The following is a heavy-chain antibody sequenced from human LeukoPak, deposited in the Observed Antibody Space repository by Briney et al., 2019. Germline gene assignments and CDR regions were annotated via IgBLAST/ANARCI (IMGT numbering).Heavy chain of an antibody. D-gene: IGHD3-9*01. CDR1: GFTFSSYE. CDR3: ARVMGRLVRTWYFDL. CDR2: ISSSGSTI. Sequence: GGSLRLSCAASGFTFSSYEMNWVRQAPGKGLEWVSYISSSGSTIYYTDSVKGRFTISRDNSKSTLYLQMNTLRAEDTAVYYCARVMGRLVRTWYFDLWGRGTLVTVSS. V-gene: IGHV3-48*03. J-gene: IGHJ2*01.